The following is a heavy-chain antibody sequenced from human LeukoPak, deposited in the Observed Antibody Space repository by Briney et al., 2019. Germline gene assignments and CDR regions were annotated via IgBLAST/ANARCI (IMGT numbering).Heavy chain of an antibody. D-gene: IGHD3-9*01. J-gene: IGHJ4*02. CDR1: GGSISNSF. Sequence: SETLSLTCTVSGGSISNSFWNWIRQPPGKGLEWIGHIYYTGSPRYNPSLTSRVTISVDTSSNQFSLTLHSVTAADTAVYYCARHVWLQPFDYWGQGTLVTVSS. CDR3: ARHVWLQPFDY. V-gene: IGHV4-59*08. CDR2: IYYTGSP.